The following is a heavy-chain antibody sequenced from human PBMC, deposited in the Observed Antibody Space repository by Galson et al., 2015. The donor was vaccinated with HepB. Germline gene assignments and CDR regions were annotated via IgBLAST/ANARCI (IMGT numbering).Heavy chain of an antibody. D-gene: IGHD6-13*01. V-gene: IGHV4-59*01. J-gene: IGHJ4*02. CDR3: ARDRSSSWYGDFDY. Sequence: ETLSLTCTVSGGSISSYYWSWIRQPPGKGLEWIGYIYYSGSTNYNPSLKGRVTISVDTSKNQFSLKLSSVTAADTAVYYCARDRSSSWYGDFDYWGQGTLVTVSS. CDR1: GGSISSYY. CDR2: IYYSGST.